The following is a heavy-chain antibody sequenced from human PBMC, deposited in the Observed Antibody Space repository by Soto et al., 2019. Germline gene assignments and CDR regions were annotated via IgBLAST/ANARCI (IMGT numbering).Heavy chain of an antibody. CDR3: ARDFGYSSSWYGRGAFDI. J-gene: IGHJ3*02. CDR2: INAGNGNT. Sequence: QVQLVQSGAEEKKPGASVKVSCKASGYTFTSYAMHWVRQAPGQRLEWMGWINAGNGNTKYSQKFQGRVTITRDTSASTAYMELSSLRSEDTAVYYCARDFGYSSSWYGRGAFDIWGQGTMVTVSS. CDR1: GYTFTSYA. D-gene: IGHD6-13*01. V-gene: IGHV1-3*05.